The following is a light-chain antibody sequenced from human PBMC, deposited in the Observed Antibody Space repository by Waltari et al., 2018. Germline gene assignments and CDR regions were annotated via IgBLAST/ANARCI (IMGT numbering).Light chain of an antibody. CDR2: YDS. Sequence: SYVLTQPPSVSVAPGKTARIPCGGDNMGGESAHWYQQKPGQAPVLGINYDSDRPSGNPGRFSGSKSGNTATLTIGRVEAGDEADYYCQVWDTLSDHVLFGGGTKLTVL. V-gene: IGLV3-21*04. CDR3: QVWDTLSDHVL. J-gene: IGLJ2*01. CDR1: NMGGES.